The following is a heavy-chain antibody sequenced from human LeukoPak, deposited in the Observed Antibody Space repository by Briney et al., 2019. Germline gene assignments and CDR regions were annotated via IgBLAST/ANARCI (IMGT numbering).Heavy chain of an antibody. Sequence: GGSLRLSCAASGFTFSSYSMNWVRQAPGKGLEWVSSITGSSSYIHYADSVKGRFTISSDNAKNSLYLQMNSLRAEDTAVYYCARGFADFVWGSYPSSYWGQGILVTVSS. D-gene: IGHD3-16*02. V-gene: IGHV3-21*01. CDR2: ITGSSSYI. CDR1: GFTFSSYS. J-gene: IGHJ4*02. CDR3: ARGFADFVWGSYPSSY.